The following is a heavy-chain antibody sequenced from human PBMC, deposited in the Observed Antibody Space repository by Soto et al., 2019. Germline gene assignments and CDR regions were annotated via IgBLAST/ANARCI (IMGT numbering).Heavy chain of an antibody. CDR2: IKRDGSEK. CDR3: ARYDSASGWIDP. CDR1: GFTFSDYW. J-gene: IGHJ5*02. V-gene: IGHV3-7*03. D-gene: IGHD2-8*01. Sequence: EVQLVESGGGLVQPGGSLRLSCAASGFTFSDYWMNWVRQAPGKGLEWVANIKRDGSEKCYVDSVKGRFTISRDNARKSLFLQMSSLRAEDTALYYCARYDSASGWIDPWGQGTLVTVSS.